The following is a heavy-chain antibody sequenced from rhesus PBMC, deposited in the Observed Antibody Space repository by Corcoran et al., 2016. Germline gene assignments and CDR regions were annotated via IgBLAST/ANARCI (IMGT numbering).Heavy chain of an antibody. CDR2: IGGRSGST. V-gene: IGHV4-127*01. CDR3: AREWGGTVTNQCDY. D-gene: IGHD5-12*01. J-gene: IGHJ4*01. Sequence: QVQLQESGPGLVKPSEPLSLPCAVSGYSITSDLAGGWPRPPPGTWLDWIGFIGGRSGSTNYNPSLKRRVTISKDTSRNQFSLKLTSVTAADTAVYYCAREWGGTVTNQCDYWGQGVLVTVSS. CDR1: GYSITSDLA.